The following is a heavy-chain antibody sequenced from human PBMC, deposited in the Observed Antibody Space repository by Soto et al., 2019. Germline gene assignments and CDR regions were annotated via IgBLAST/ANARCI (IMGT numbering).Heavy chain of an antibody. J-gene: IGHJ4*02. CDR3: ARDLYYYDSSGYLDY. V-gene: IGHV4-59*01. D-gene: IGHD3-22*01. CDR1: GGSISSYY. CDR2: IYYSGST. Sequence: SETLSLTCTVSGGSISSYYWSWIRQPPGKGLEWIGYIYYSGSTNYNPSLKSRATISVDTSKNQFSLKLSSVTAADTAVYYCARDLYYYDSSGYLDYWGQGTLVTVSS.